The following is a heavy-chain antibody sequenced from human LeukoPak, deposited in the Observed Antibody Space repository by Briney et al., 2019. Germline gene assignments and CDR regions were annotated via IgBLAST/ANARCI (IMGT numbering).Heavy chain of an antibody. Sequence: SVKVSCKASGGTFSSYAISWVRQAPGQGLEWMGRIIPIFGTANYAQKFQGRVTITTDESTSTAYMELSSLRSEDTAVYYCAREQYSSSDLDYWGQRTLVTVSS. CDR2: IIPIFGTA. J-gene: IGHJ4*02. CDR3: AREQYSSSDLDY. V-gene: IGHV1-69*05. D-gene: IGHD6-6*01. CDR1: GGTFSSYA.